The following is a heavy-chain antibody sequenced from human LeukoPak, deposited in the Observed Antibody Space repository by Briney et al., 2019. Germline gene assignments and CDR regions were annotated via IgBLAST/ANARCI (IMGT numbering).Heavy chain of an antibody. V-gene: IGHV1-24*01. CDR2: FDPEDGET. Sequence: AAVKETCMVSGYTLTELSMHWVRQPPGKGLEWMGGFDPEDGETIYAQKFQGRVTMTEDTSTDTAYIELSSLRSEDTAVYYCATSNCGGDCYAWVYWGQG. D-gene: IGHD2-21*02. J-gene: IGHJ4*02. CDR1: GYTLTELS. CDR3: ATSNCGGDCYAWVY.